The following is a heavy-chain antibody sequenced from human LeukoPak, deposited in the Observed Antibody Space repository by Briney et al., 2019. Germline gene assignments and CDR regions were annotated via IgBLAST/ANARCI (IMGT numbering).Heavy chain of an antibody. J-gene: IGHJ6*03. CDR2: INHSGSS. D-gene: IGHD3-22*01. V-gene: IGHV4-34*01. CDR3: ARYVYDSSGYYHYYYYMDV. CDR1: GGSFSGYY. Sequence: SETLSLTCAVYGGSFSGYYWSWIRQPPGKGLEWIGEINHSGSSNYNPSLKSRVTISVETSKNQFSLKLSSVTAADTAVYYCARYVYDSSGYYHYYYYMDVWGKGTTVTVSS.